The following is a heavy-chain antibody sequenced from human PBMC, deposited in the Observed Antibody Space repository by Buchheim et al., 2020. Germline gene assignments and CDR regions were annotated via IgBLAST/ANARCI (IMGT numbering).Heavy chain of an antibody. V-gene: IGHV3-23*01. J-gene: IGHJ4*02. CDR3: TRDTSSSWIY. CDR2: IDSAGGT. CDR1: GFTFSSYA. Sequence: EVQLLESGGGLVQPGGSLRLSCAASGFTFSSYAMSWVRLAPGKGLKWVSAIDSAGGTYYTESVKGRFTISRDNSKNTLYLQMNSLRADDTAVYYCTRDTSSSWIYWGQGTL. D-gene: IGHD6-13*01.